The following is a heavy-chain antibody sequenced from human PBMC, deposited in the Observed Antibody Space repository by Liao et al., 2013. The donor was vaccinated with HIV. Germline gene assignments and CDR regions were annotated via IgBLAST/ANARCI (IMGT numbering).Heavy chain of an antibody. CDR2: IYPGGRT. D-gene: IGHD3-10*01. J-gene: IGHJ5*02. Sequence: QLQLQESGSRLVKPSQTLSLICTVSGDSFSSDGYSWSWIRQPPGKGPEWIGYIYPGGRTSYNPSLRSRVTMSVDRSKSQFSLTMTSVTAADTAVYYXARGGARGSPLGQGTLVLVS. V-gene: IGHV4-30-2*01. CDR1: GDSFSSDGYS. CDR3: ARGGARGSP.